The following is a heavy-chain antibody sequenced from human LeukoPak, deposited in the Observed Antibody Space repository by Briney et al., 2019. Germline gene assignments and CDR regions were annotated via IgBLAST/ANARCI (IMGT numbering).Heavy chain of an antibody. J-gene: IGHJ4*02. D-gene: IGHD3-22*01. CDR3: ARDPSYYYDSSGRAHLDY. CDR1: GFSFSSYT. V-gene: IGHV3-48*02. Sequence: PGGSLRLSCAASGFSFSSYTMNWVRQAPGKGLEWVSYISSSSSTIYYADSVKGRFTISRDNAKNSLYLQMNSLRDEDTAVYYCARDPSYYYDSSGRAHLDYWGQGTLVTVSS. CDR2: ISSSSSTI.